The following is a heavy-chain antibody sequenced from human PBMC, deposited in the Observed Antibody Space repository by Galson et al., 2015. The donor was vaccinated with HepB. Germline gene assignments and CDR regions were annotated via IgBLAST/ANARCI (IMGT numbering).Heavy chain of an antibody. J-gene: IGHJ4*02. Sequence: SLRLSCAXXXFTXSSYAMSWVRQAPGKGLEXVSAISGRGGSTYYAXSVXXXFTISRDNSKNTLYLQMNSLRAEDTXXYXCAKDXYYYXXSGRXXYWGQGTLVTXSS. CDR1: XFTXSSYA. D-gene: IGHD3-22*01. V-gene: IGHV3-23*01. CDR2: ISGRGGST. CDR3: AKDXYYYXXSGRXXY.